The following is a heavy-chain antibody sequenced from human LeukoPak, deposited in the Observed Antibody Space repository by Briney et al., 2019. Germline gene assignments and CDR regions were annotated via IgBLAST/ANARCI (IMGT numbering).Heavy chain of an antibody. D-gene: IGHD3-9*01. V-gene: IGHV3-23*01. CDR2: ISGRGGST. Sequence: PGGSLRLSCAASGFTFSSYAMSWVRQAPGKGLEWVSAISGRGGSTYYADSVKDRVTSSVDNSKNTRYRQINILRHEDTSLYSCATPPSYYDILPGYPGYFDYWGQGTLVTVSS. CDR3: ATPPSYYDILPGYPGYFDY. J-gene: IGHJ4*02. CDR1: GFTFSSYA.